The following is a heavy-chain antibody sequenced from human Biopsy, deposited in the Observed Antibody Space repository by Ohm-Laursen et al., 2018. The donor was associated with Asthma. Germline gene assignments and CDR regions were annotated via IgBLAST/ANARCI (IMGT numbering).Heavy chain of an antibody. CDR3: AKEVFPGWELRRGPDS. V-gene: IGHV3-30*18. Sequence: SLRLSCAAFGFTFSNYGMHWVRQAPGKGLEWVAVISFDGSNKDFADSVKGRFTISRDNSRNTLHLEMNSLRAEDTAVYFCAKEVFPGWELRRGPDSWGQGTLVTVSS. CDR1: GFTFSNYG. D-gene: IGHD1-26*01. J-gene: IGHJ4*02. CDR2: ISFDGSNK.